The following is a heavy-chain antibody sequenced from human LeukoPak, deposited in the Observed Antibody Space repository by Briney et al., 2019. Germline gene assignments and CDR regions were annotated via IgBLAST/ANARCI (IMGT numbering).Heavy chain of an antibody. D-gene: IGHD6-19*01. CDR2: ISSSSSTI. CDR3: FATQWLEDY. V-gene: IGHV3-48*02. CDR1: GFTFSSYS. Sequence: PGGSLRLSCAASGFTFSSYSMNWVRQAPGKGLEWVSYISSSSSTIYYADSVKGRFTISRDNAKNSLYLQMNSLREEDTAVYYCFATQWLEDYWGQGTLVTVSS. J-gene: IGHJ4*02.